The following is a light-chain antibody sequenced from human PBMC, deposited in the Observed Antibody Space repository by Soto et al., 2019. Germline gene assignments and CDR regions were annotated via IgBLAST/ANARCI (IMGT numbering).Light chain of an antibody. V-gene: IGLV2-14*01. CDR3: SSYGSTSTRYV. CDR1: SSDVGGYNY. CDR2: EVS. J-gene: IGLJ1*01. Sequence: QSALTQPASVSGSPGQSITISCTGTSSDVGGYNYVSWYQQHPGKAPKLMIYEVSNRLSGVSNRFSGSKSGNTASLTISGLQAEDEADYFCSSYGSTSTRYVFGTGTKVTVL.